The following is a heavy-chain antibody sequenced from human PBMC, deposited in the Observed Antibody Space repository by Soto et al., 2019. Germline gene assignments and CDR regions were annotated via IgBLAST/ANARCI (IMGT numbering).Heavy chain of an antibody. Sequence: PGGSLRLSCAASGFTFSRDGMSWVRQAPGKGLEWVSLITDNGGSTYYADSVKGRFTISRDNTKNTLFLQMNSLRAEDTAVYYCEKERETTTALDYWGQGALVTVSS. J-gene: IGHJ4*02. V-gene: IGHV3-23*01. CDR3: EKERETTTALDY. CDR1: GFTFSRDG. D-gene: IGHD4-17*01. CDR2: ITDNGGST.